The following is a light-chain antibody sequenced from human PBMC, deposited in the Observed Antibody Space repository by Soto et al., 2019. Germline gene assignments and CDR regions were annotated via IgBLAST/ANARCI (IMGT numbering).Light chain of an antibody. J-gene: IGKJ1*01. CDR1: QSVSSN. CDR2: RTY. CDR3: KQYDSSPRT. V-gene: IGKV3-20*01. Sequence: EILMTQSPATPSVSPGERAPLSCRASQSVSSNLAWYQQKPGQAHRLLIYRTYNRATGIQDRFSGSGSGTDFTLTIRRLEPEDFAVCWCKQYDSSPRTFGQGTKVDIK.